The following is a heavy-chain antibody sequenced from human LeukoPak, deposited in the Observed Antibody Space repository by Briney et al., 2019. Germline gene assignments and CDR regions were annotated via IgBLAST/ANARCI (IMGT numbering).Heavy chain of an antibody. CDR1: GFTVSSNY. CDR2: IYSGGST. CDR3: ARVSYDYVWGSYRYLYYYYYMDV. J-gene: IGHJ6*03. V-gene: IGHV3-66*01. Sequence: GGSLRLSCAASGFTVSSNYMSRVRQAPGKGLEWVSVIYSGGSTYYADSVKGRFTISRDNSKNTLYLQMNSLRAEDTAVYYCARVSYDYVWGSYRYLYYYYYMDVWGKGTTVTISS. D-gene: IGHD3-16*02.